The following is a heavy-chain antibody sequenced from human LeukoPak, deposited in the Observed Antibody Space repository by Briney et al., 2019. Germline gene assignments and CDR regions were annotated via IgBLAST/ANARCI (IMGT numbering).Heavy chain of an antibody. CDR1: GFTFSSYA. CDR3: AKEGTPQVSTWYDL. CDR2: ISGSGGST. V-gene: IGHV3-23*01. J-gene: IGHJ5*02. Sequence: GGSLTLSCAASGFTFSSYAMSWVRQAPAKGLEWVSAISGSGGSTYYADSVKGRFTISRDNSKNTLYLQMNILRTEDTAVYYCAKEGTPQVSTWYDLWGQGTQVIVSS. D-gene: IGHD3-10*01.